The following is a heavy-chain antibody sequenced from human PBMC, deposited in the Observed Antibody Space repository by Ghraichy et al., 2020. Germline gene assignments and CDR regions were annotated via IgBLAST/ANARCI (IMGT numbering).Heavy chain of an antibody. J-gene: IGHJ6*01. CDR1: GYKFASYW. Sequence: GESLNISCKASGYKFASYWVSWVRQKPGQGLEWMGRIDPDDSKTLYNPSFEGHVSFSVDRSVNSVYLKWNSLTPSDIATYYCARVGLRRFSFHGLDVWGQGTVLTISS. CDR2: IDPDDSKT. CDR3: ARVGLRRFSFHGLDV. V-gene: IGHV5-10-1*01.